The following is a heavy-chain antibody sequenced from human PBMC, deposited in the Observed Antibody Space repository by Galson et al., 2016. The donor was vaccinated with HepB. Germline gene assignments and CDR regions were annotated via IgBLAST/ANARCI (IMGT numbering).Heavy chain of an antibody. V-gene: IGHV3-23*01. CDR2: ISGSGGST. D-gene: IGHD3-10*01. J-gene: IGHJ3*02. CDR3: AKRGRAFDI. Sequence: SLRLSCAASGFTSNSYAMNWVRQAPGKGLEWVSGISGSGGSTYYADSVKGRFTNSRDNSKNTLYLQMNSLRAEDPAIYYCAKRGRAFDIWGQGTMVTVSS. CDR1: GFTSNSYA.